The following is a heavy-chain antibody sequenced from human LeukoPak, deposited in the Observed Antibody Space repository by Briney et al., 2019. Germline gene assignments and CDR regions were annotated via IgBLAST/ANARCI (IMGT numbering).Heavy chain of an antibody. V-gene: IGHV5-51*01. CDR3: ARAYYVDSSGYFPFDN. D-gene: IGHD3-22*01. Sequence: GESLKISCKGSGYSFPSYWIAWVRQMPGKGLEWMGIIYPGDSDTRYSPSFQGQVTISVDKSFSTAYLQLSSLKASDTAMYYCARAYYVDSSGYFPFDNWGQGTLVTVSS. CDR1: GYSFPSYW. J-gene: IGHJ4*02. CDR2: IYPGDSDT.